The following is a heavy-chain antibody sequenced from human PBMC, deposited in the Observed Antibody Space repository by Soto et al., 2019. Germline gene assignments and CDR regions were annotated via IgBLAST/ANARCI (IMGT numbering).Heavy chain of an antibody. V-gene: IGHV3-30*18. J-gene: IGHJ4*02. Sequence: PGGSLRLSCAASGFTFSSYAMSWVRRAPGKGLEWVAVISYDGSNKYYADSVKGRFTISRDNSKTTLYLQMNSLRAEDTAVYYCAKDVGPLEIQVWPSICDYGGQGT. D-gene: IGHD5-18*01. CDR1: GFTFSSYA. CDR3: AKDVGPLEIQVWPSICDY. CDR2: ISYDGSNK.